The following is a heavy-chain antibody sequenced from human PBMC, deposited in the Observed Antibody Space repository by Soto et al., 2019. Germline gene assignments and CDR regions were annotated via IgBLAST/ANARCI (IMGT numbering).Heavy chain of an antibody. Sequence: QVQLQESGPGLVKPSQTLSLTCTVSGGSISSGGYYWSWIRQHPGKGLEWIGYIYYSGSTYYNPSLKSRVTISVDTSKDQFSLKLSSVTAADTAVYYCARVNYYDSSGTSKYYYGMDVWGQGTTVTVSS. CDR1: GGSISSGGYY. J-gene: IGHJ6*02. D-gene: IGHD3-22*01. V-gene: IGHV4-31*03. CDR3: ARVNYYDSSGTSKYYYGMDV. CDR2: IYYSGST.